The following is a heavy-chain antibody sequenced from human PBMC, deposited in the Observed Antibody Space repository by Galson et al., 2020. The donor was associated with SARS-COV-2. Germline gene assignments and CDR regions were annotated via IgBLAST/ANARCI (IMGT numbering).Heavy chain of an antibody. V-gene: IGHV3-49*03. Sequence: GESLKISCTASGFTFGNYAMSWFRQAPGKGLEWVGCIRSKAYGGKKEYAASVKGRFTISRDDSKSIADLQMNSLKTEDTAVYYCTRDRLNRGCFGELLPPNYYYYYFMDVCGQGTAVTVAS. J-gene: IGHJ6*02. CDR3: TRDRLNRGCFGELLPPNYYYYYFMDV. CDR2: IRSKAYGGKK. D-gene: IGHD3-10*01. CDR1: GFTFGNYA.